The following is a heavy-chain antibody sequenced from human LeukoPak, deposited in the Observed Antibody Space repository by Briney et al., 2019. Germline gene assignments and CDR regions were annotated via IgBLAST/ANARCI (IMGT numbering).Heavy chain of an antibody. CDR3: ATTPGGYDPGSYYFDY. Sequence: GGSLRRSCVASGFTFTDHPMNWVRQAPGKGLEWVSVIYSGGSTYYADSVKGRFTISRDNSKNTLYLQMNSLRAEDTTVYYCATTPGGYDPGSYYFDYWGQGTLVTVSS. J-gene: IGHJ4*02. CDR1: GFTFTDHP. D-gene: IGHD5-12*01. V-gene: IGHV3-53*01. CDR2: IYSGGST.